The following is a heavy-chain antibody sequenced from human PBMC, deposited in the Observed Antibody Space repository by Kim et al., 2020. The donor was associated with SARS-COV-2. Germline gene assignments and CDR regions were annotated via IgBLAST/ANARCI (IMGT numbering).Heavy chain of an antibody. J-gene: IGHJ4*02. CDR3: ATGDYGGNDFDY. V-gene: IGHV1-24*01. Sequence: IYAQKFQGRVTMTEDTSTDTAYMERSSLRSEDTAVYYCATGDYGGNDFDYWGQGTLVTVSS. D-gene: IGHD4-17*01.